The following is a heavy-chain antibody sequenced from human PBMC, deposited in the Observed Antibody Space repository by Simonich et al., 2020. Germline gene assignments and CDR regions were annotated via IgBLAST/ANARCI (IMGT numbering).Heavy chain of an antibody. D-gene: IGHD1-1*01. CDR2: INHSGSP. V-gene: IGHV4-34*01. CDR3: ARGKGWKNAVDI. Sequence: QVQLQQWGAGLLKPSETLSLTCAVYDGAFSGYYWSWIRQPPGKGLGWIEEINHSGSPSSTPPLKSRATRASATSKNQFSRKLSAGPAADTAVYCCARGKGWKNAVDIWGQGTMVTVSS. CDR1: DGAFSGYY. J-gene: IGHJ3*02.